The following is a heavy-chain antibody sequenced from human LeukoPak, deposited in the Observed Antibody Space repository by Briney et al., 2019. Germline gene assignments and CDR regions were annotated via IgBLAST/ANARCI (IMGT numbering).Heavy chain of an antibody. V-gene: IGHV1-18*01. Sequence: GTSVKACCKASGYTFTSYGISWVRQAPGQGLEWMGWISAYNGNTNYAQKLQGRVTMTTDTSTSTAYMELRSLRSDDTAVYYCARDTAGSGSPGKFDPWGQGTLVTVSS. J-gene: IGHJ5*02. D-gene: IGHD3-22*01. CDR1: GYTFTSYG. CDR3: ARDTAGSGSPGKFDP. CDR2: ISAYNGNT.